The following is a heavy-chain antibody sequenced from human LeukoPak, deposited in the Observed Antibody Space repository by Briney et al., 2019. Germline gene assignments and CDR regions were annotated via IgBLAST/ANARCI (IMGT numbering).Heavy chain of an antibody. D-gene: IGHD6-13*01. Sequence: ASVKVSCKASGYTFTSYGISWVRQAPGQGLEWMGGIIPIFGTANYAQKFQGRVTITADESTSTAYMELSSLRSEDTAVYYCARDQLGIAAAGTWGPDAFDIWGQGTMVTVSS. J-gene: IGHJ3*02. CDR2: IIPIFGTA. V-gene: IGHV1-69*13. CDR1: GYTFTSYG. CDR3: ARDQLGIAAAGTWGPDAFDI.